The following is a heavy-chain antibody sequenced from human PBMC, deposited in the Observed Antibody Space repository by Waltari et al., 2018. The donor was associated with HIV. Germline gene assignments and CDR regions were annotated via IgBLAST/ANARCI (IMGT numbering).Heavy chain of an antibody. CDR3: VRGFYDVLTGYYH. CDR2: ISSSSRYT. CDR1: GFSFSTYS. J-gene: IGHJ4*02. D-gene: IGHD3-9*01. V-gene: IGHV3-21*06. Sequence: EVQLVESGGGLVKPGGSLRLSCAASGFSFSTYSMDWVRQAPGKGLEWVSYISSSSRYTHYADSVKGRFTNSRDNAKNSVFLQMNSLRAEDTAVYYCVRGFYDVLTGYYHWGQGILVTVSS.